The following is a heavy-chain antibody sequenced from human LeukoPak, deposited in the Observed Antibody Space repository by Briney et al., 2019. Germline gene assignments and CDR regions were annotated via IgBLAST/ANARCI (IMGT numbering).Heavy chain of an antibody. CDR3: ARSIGVPAADY. Sequence: GGSLRLSCAASGFTVSSKYMNWVRQAPGKGLEWVSIIYSGDNTYYADSVKGRFTISRNNAKNSLYLQMNSLRAEDTAMYHCARSIGVPAADYWGQGTLVTVSS. D-gene: IGHD2-2*01. CDR1: GFTVSSKY. J-gene: IGHJ4*02. CDR2: IYSGDNT. V-gene: IGHV3-66*01.